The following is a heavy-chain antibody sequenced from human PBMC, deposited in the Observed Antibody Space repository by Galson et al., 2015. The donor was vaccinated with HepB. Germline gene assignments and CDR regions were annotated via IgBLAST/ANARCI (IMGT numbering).Heavy chain of an antibody. D-gene: IGHD4-17*01. V-gene: IGHV3-15*07. Sequence: SLRLSCAASGFTFSNAWMNWVRRAPGKGLEWVGRIKSKTDGGTTDYAAPVKGRFTISRDDSNNTLYLQMNSPKTEDTAVYYCARLTTVLPRRGWGQGTTVTVSS. J-gene: IGHJ6*02. CDR2: IKSKTDGGTT. CDR3: ARLTTVLPRRG. CDR1: GFTFSNAW.